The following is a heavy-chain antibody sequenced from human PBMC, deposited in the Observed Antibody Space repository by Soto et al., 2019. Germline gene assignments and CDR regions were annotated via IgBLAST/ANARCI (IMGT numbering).Heavy chain of an antibody. J-gene: IGHJ4*02. CDR1: GGSISSGGYS. CDR3: ASPRTYYDILTGYYRDY. CDR2: IYYSGST. Sequence: PSETLSLTCAVSGGSISSGGYSWSWIRQPPGKGLEWIGYIYYSGSTYYNPSLKSRVTISVDTSKNQFSLKLSSVTAADTAVYYCASPRTYYDILTGYYRDYWGQGTLVTVS. D-gene: IGHD3-9*01. V-gene: IGHV4-30-2*03.